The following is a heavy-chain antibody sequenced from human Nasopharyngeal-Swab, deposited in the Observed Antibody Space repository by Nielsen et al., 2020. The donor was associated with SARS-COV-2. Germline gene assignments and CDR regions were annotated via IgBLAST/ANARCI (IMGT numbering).Heavy chain of an antibody. CDR2: FDPEDGET. J-gene: IGHJ6*02. CDR3: ATALTIFGADHYYYYYGMDV. Sequence: ASVKVSCKVSGYTLTELSMHWVRQAPGKGLEWMGGFDPEDGETIYAQKFQGRVTMTEDTSTDTAYMELSNLRSEDTAVYYCATALTIFGADHYYYYYGMDVWGQGTTVTVSS. CDR1: GYTLTELS. V-gene: IGHV1-24*01. D-gene: IGHD3-3*01.